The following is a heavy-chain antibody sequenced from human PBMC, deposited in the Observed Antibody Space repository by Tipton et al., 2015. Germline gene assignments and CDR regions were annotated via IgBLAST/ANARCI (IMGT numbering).Heavy chain of an antibody. V-gene: IGHV1-2*02. CDR3: ATEAIVGPIDLDY. D-gene: IGHD1-26*01. CDR1: GYPLIAYY. Sequence: QLVQSGAEVKKPGASVKVSCKASGYPLIAYYIHWVRQAPGQGLEWIGWINPNSGGTDYAQKFQGRVTMTSDTSISTAYMELSSLTSDDTAVYYCATEAIVGPIDLDYWGQGTLVTVSS. J-gene: IGHJ4*02. CDR2: INPNSGGT.